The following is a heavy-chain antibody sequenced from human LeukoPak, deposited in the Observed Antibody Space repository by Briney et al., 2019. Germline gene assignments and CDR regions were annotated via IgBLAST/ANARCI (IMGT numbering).Heavy chain of an antibody. CDR3: TRDEIAAFDY. V-gene: IGHV3-23*01. CDR2: IGGADTRT. J-gene: IGHJ4*02. CDR1: GFTFSAYA. Sequence: AGGSLRLSCAASGFTFSAYAMSWVRQAPGKGLEWVSSIGGADTRTYYADSVKGRFTISRDNSKNTLYLQMNSLRVEDTAVYYCTRDEIAAFDYWGQGTLVTVSS. D-gene: IGHD6-13*01.